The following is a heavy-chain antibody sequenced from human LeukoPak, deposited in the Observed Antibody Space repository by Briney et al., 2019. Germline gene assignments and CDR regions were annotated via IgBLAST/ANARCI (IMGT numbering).Heavy chain of an antibody. CDR3: ARTYYYDSSGQPGSWIFDY. CDR1: GGSISSGGYY. Sequence: SETLSLTCTVSGGSISSGGYYWSWIRQHPGKGLEWIGYIYYSGSTYYNASLKSRVTISVDTSKNQFSLKLSSVTAADTAVYYCARTYYYDSSGQPGSWIFDYWGQGTLVTVSS. J-gene: IGHJ4*02. CDR2: IYYSGST. V-gene: IGHV4-31*03. D-gene: IGHD3-22*01.